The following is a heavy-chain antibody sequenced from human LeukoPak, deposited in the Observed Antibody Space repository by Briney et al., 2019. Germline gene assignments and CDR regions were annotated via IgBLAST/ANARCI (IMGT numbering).Heavy chain of an antibody. Sequence: ASVKVSCKASGYTFTGYYMHWVRQAPGQGLEWMGWINPNSGGTNYAQKLQGRVTMTRDTSISTAYMELSRLTSDDTAVYYCARIAVAGGNWFDPWGQGTLVTVSS. CDR2: INPNSGGT. CDR1: GYTFTGYY. D-gene: IGHD6-19*01. CDR3: ARIAVAGGNWFDP. V-gene: IGHV1-2*02. J-gene: IGHJ5*02.